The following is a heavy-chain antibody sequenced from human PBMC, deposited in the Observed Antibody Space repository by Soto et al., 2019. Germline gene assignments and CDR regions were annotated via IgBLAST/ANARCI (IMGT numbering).Heavy chain of an antibody. V-gene: IGHV3-33*06. D-gene: IGHD3-16*01. J-gene: IGHJ4*02. CDR2: IWYDGTNI. CDR3: AKSRDGHSHGYY. CDR1: GFTLSTYG. Sequence: QVQLVESGGGVVQPGRSLRLSCVASGFTLSTYGMHWVRQAPGKGLEWVALIWYDGTNIYYADSVKGRFTISRDNSKNTLDLQMNSRRAEDTAVYYCAKSRDGHSHGYYWGQGTLVTVSS.